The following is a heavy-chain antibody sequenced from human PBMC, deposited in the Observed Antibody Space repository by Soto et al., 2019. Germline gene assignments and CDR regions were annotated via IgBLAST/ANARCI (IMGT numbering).Heavy chain of an antibody. D-gene: IGHD3-16*01. J-gene: IGHJ6*02. CDR1: GSSFSAYA. CDR3: AKGGFWVHYGMDV. V-gene: IGHV3-23*01. CDR2: IDRSGEIA. Sequence: EVQLSESGGGLVQFGGSLRLSCAASGSSFSAYAINWVRQAPGKGLEWDSAIDRSGEIAYYADSVKGRFTISRDNAKNTLYLQMNSLRAEDTAVYYCAKGGFWVHYGMDVWGPGTTVTVSS.